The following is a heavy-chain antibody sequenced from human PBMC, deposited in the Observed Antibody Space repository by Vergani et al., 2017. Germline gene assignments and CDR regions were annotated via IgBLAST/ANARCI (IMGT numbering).Heavy chain of an antibody. CDR2: ISDYNGDT. V-gene: IGHV1-18*01. CDR3: ARDRRYYFDSGSFIRFDP. J-gene: IGHJ5*02. CDR1: GYTFSSYG. Sequence: QLVQSGAEVKKPGASVKISCKASGYTFSSYGISWVRQAPGQGLEWMGWISDYNGDTKYAQQLQGRVTMTTDTSTTTVYMELRSLRTDDTAVFYCARDRRYYFDSGSFIRFDPWGQGTLVTVSS. D-gene: IGHD3-22*01.